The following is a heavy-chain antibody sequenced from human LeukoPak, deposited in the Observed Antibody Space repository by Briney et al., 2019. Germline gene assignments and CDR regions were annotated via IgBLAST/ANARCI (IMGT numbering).Heavy chain of an antibody. CDR1: GFTFGDHP. V-gene: IGHV3-49*04. Sequence: PGGSLRLSCSGSGFTFGDHPMTWVRQAPGKGLEWVGYIRNKDYGGTAAYGTSVRGRFTISRDDSKSIAYLQMNNLTVDDTAVYYCVRKRQGDSWGQGTLVIVSS. CDR2: IRNKDYGGTA. CDR3: VRKRQGDS. J-gene: IGHJ4*02.